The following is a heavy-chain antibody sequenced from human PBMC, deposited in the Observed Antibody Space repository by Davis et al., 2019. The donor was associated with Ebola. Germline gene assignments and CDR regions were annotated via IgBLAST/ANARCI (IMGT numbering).Heavy chain of an antibody. V-gene: IGHV1-2*02. J-gene: IGHJ5*02. CDR3: ARGSLAGALVGVFRDWFDP. CDR2: INPNSGGT. CDR1: GYTFTGYY. Sequence: ASVKVSCKASGYTFTGYYMHWVRQAPGQGLEWMGWINPNSGGTNYAQKFQGRVTMTRDTSISTAYMELSRLRSDDTAVYYCARGSLAGALVGVFRDWFDPWGQGTLVTVSS. D-gene: IGHD2-15*01.